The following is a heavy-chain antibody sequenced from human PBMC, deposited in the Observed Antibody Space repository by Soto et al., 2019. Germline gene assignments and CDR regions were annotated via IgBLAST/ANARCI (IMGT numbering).Heavy chain of an antibody. V-gene: IGHV4-59*01. CDR1: GGSISSYY. J-gene: IGHJ6*02. D-gene: IGHD4-17*01. CDR3: ASIDYGDYVGYYGMDV. CDR2: IYYSGST. Sequence: SETLSLTCTVSGGSISSYYWSWIRQPPGKGLEWIGYIYYSGSTNYNPSLKSRVTISVDTSKNQFSLKLSSVTAADTAVYYCASIDYGDYVGYYGMDVWGQGTTVTVSS.